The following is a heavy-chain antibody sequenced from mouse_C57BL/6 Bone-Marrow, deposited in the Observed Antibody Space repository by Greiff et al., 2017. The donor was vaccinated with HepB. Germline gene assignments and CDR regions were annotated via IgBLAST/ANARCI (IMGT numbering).Heavy chain of an antibody. D-gene: IGHD2-2*01. CDR2: IRSISSNYAA. Sequence: VMLVEPGGGLLQPKGSLKLPCAALGSTFITYAMHWVRQAPGKGLEWVARIRSISSNYAAYYANSVKARFTISRDDSQTKLYLQMNNLKTEDTAMYYCVRGWLRGFFAYWGQGTLVTVSA. V-gene: IGHV10-3*01. CDR1: GSTFITYA. J-gene: IGHJ3*01. CDR3: VRGWLRGFFAY.